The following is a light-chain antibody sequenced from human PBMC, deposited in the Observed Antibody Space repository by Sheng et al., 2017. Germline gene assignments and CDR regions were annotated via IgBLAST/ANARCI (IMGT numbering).Light chain of an antibody. V-gene: IGLV2-14*03. CDR1: SSDIGAYNY. J-gene: IGLJ2*01. CDR3: SSYTSGSTLVV. CDR2: SVN. Sequence: QSALTQPPSASGSPGQSVTISCTGTSSDIGAYNYVSWYQQHPGKAPKLMIYSVNNRPSGVSDRFSGSKSGNTASLTISGLQAEDEANYYCSSYTSGSTLVVFGGGTKLTVL.